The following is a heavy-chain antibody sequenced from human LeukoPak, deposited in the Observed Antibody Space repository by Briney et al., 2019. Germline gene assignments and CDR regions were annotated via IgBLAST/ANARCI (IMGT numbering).Heavy chain of an antibody. D-gene: IGHD3-3*01. CDR1: GGSISSGGYY. Sequence: PSETLSLTCTVSGGSISSGGYYWSWIRQQPGKGLEWIGYIYYSGSTYYNPSLKSRVTISVDTSKNQFSLKLSSVTAADTAVYYCARDRSFYYYDYWGQGTLVTVSS. CDR3: ARDRSFYYYDY. V-gene: IGHV4-31*03. CDR2: IYYSGST. J-gene: IGHJ4*02.